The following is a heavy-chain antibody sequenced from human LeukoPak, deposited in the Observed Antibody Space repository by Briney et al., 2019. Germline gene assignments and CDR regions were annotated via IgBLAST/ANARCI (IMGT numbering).Heavy chain of an antibody. D-gene: IGHD3-9*01. V-gene: IGHV1-69*05. Sequence: SVKVSCKASGGTFSSYAISWVRQAPGQGLEWMGGIIPIFGTANYAQKFQGRVTITTDESTSTAYMELSSLRSEDTAVYYCARGRRYDILTGYYTGRWFDPWGQGTLVTVSS. CDR2: IIPIFGTA. CDR1: GGTFSSYA. CDR3: ARGRRYDILTGYYTGRWFDP. J-gene: IGHJ5*02.